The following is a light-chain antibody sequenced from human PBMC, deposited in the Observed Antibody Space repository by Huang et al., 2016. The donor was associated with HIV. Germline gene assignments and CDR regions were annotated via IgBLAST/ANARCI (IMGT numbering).Light chain of an antibody. Sequence: DIQMTQTPSAMSASVGDRVTITCRASQDSAHSLAWFQQKPGKVPRPLIYGTSTLRSGFPSRFSDSGSGTEFTLTISSLQPEDFATYYCLQHNTYPWMFGQGTKVEVK. V-gene: IGKV1-17*03. CDR3: LQHNTYPWM. J-gene: IGKJ1*01. CDR2: GTS. CDR1: QDSAHS.